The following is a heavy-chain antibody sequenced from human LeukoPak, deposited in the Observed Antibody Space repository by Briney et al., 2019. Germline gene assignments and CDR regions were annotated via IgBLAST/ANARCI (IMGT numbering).Heavy chain of an antibody. Sequence: PGGSLRLSCAVSGYTFSDHYIDWVRQAPGEGLEWVGHTRNKANNYATEYAASVKGRFTISRDDSRNSVYLQMNSLKTEDTAVYYCTRWRSGTSDWGQGTLVTVS. J-gene: IGHJ4*02. D-gene: IGHD4-23*01. CDR3: TRWRSGTSD. CDR1: GYTFSDHY. CDR2: TRNKANNYAT. V-gene: IGHV3-72*01.